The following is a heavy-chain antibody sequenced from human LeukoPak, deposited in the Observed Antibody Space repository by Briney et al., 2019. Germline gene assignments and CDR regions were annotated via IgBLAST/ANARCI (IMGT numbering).Heavy chain of an antibody. CDR1: GGSISSGDYY. D-gene: IGHD2-21*01. Sequence: SETLSLTCTVSGGSISSGDYYWSWIRQPPGKGLEWIGYIYYSGSTYYNPSLKSRVTISVDTSKNQFSLKLSSVTAADTAVCYCARDCGPSDYNPYYFDYWGQGTLVTVSS. CDR2: IYYSGST. V-gene: IGHV4-30-4*08. J-gene: IGHJ4*02. CDR3: ARDCGPSDYNPYYFDY.